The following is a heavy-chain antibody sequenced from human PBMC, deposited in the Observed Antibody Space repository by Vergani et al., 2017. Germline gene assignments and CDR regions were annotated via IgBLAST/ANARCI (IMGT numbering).Heavy chain of an antibody. CDR3: AKDNVPGYYVSSGYCDY. J-gene: IGHJ4*02. V-gene: IGHV3-23*01. CDR1: GFTFTNFA. D-gene: IGHD3-22*01. CDR2: ISGSGGFT. Sequence: EVQLLESGGNLVQPGGSLRLSCAASGFTFTNFAMTWVRQAPGEGLEWVSGISGSGGFTYYADSVKGRFTISRDNSKNTMFLQMNNLRAEDTAVYYCAKDNVPGYYVSSGYCDYWGQGTLVTVSS.